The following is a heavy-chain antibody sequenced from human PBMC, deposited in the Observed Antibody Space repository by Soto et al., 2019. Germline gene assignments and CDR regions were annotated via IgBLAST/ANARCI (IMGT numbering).Heavy chain of an antibody. V-gene: IGHV4-34*01. Sequence: SETLSLTCAVYGGSFSGYHWSWIRQPPGKGLEWIGEINHSGSTNYNPSLKSRVTISVDTSKNQFSLKLSSVTAADTAVYYCARGNGGYSYGYRSVDYWGQGTLVTVSS. CDR2: INHSGST. CDR3: ARGNGGYSYGYRSVDY. D-gene: IGHD5-18*01. J-gene: IGHJ4*02. CDR1: GGSFSGYH.